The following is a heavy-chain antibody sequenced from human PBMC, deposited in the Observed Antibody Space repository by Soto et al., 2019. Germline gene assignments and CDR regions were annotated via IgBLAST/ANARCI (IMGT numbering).Heavy chain of an antibody. Sequence: GGSLRLSCAASGFTFSSYGMHWVRQAPGKGLEWVAVIWYDGSNKYYADSVKGRFTISRDNSKNTLYLQMNSLRAEDTAVYYCARDNSFVVVPAAIIDDAFDIWGKGTMVTVSS. J-gene: IGHJ3*02. CDR3: ARDNSFVVVPAAIIDDAFDI. CDR2: IWYDGSNK. D-gene: IGHD2-2*01. V-gene: IGHV3-33*01. CDR1: GFTFSSYG.